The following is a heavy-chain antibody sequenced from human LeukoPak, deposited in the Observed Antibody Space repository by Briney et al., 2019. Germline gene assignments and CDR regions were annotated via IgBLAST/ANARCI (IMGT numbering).Heavy chain of an antibody. V-gene: IGHV3-30*18. CDR2: ISYDGNNK. Sequence: AGGSLRLSCAASGFTFSTSGIHWVRQAPGKGLEWVAVISYDGNNKFYADSVKGRFTISRDNSKNTVYLQMNSLRAEDTAVYYCAKERDWGQGALVTVSS. J-gene: IGHJ4*02. CDR3: AKERD. CDR1: GFTFSTSG.